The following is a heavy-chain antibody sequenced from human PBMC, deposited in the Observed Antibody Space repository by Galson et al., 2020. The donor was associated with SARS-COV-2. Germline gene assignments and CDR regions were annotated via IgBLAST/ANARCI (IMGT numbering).Heavy chain of an antibody. J-gene: IGHJ3*02. CDR1: GDTFRSFV. CDR2: IMPIPDIR. CDR3: ATGGRVGNLTGYYGVPFDT. Sequence: SVKVSCKSSGDTFRSFVLSWVRQAPGHGLEWMGGIMPIPDIRNYAQKFQGRLTITADISTITVHMELSSLTSDDTAVYYCATGGRVGNLTGYYGVPFDTWGQGTMVTVSS. V-gene: IGHV1-69*10. D-gene: IGHD3-9*01.